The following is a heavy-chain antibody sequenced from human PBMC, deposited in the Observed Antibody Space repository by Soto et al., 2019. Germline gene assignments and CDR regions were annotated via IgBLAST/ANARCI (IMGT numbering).Heavy chain of an antibody. D-gene: IGHD3-10*01. Sequence: PGGSLRLSCAASGFTFSSYAMHWVRQAPGKGLEWVAVISYDGSNKYYADSVKGRFTISRDNSKNTLYLQMNSLRAEDTAVYYCARAMQGVLLLTLGPFDYWGQGTLVTVSS. J-gene: IGHJ4*02. CDR1: GFTFSSYA. V-gene: IGHV3-30-3*01. CDR2: ISYDGSNK. CDR3: ARAMQGVLLLTLGPFDY.